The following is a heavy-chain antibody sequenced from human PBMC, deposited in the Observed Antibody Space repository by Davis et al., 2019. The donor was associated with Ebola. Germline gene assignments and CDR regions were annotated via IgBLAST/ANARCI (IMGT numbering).Heavy chain of an antibody. CDR2: FNLTGDIT. V-gene: IGHV1-46*01. D-gene: IGHD1-26*01. J-gene: IGHJ5*02. CDR3: ARVGSSGWCEP. Sequence: RMASVYLLPRPYMLRPRPPPPQGLEWPRVFNLTGDITNYAQRFQGRVTVTRDTSTNTVYLEVSSLRSEDTAIYYCARVGSSGWCEPWGQGTLVTVSS. CDR1: VYLLPRPY.